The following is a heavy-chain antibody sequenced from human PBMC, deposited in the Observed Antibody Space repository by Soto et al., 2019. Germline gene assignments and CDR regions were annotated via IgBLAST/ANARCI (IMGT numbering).Heavy chain of an antibody. CDR2: ISGSGGST. CDR3: AKIHSSGWYRIDY. CDR1: GFTFSSYA. Sequence: GGSLRLSCAASGFTFSSYAMSWVRQAPGKGLEWVSAISGSGGSTYYADSVEGRFTISRENSKNTLYLQMNSLRAEDTAVYYCAKIHSSGWYRIDYWGQGTLVTVSS. V-gene: IGHV3-23*01. D-gene: IGHD6-19*01. J-gene: IGHJ4*02.